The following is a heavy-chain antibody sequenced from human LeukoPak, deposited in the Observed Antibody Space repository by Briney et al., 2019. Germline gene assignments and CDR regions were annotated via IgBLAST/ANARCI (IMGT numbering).Heavy chain of an antibody. CDR1: GFTFSNYA. CDR2: ISGGST. V-gene: IGHV3-23*01. J-gene: IGHJ4*02. Sequence: SLRLSCAASGFTFSNYAMSWVRQAPGKGLECVSSISGGSTYYAESVTGRFTISRDNSKNTLYLQMNSLRAEDTAVYYCTDFENWGQEPLVTVSS. CDR3: TDFEN.